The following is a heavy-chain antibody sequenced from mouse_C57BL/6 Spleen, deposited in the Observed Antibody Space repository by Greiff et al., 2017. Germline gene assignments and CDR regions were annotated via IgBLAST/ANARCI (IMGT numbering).Heavy chain of an antibody. CDR1: GYTFTSYW. CDR2: ILPNSGST. Sequence: VQLQQPGAELVKPGASVTLSCRASGYTFTSYWMHWVKQRTGQGLEWIGMILPNSGSTNYNEKFKSKATLTVDKSSRTAYMQLSSLTSEDSAIYCCAPIDFDYGVPFAYWGQGTLGTVSA. V-gene: IGHV1-64*01. J-gene: IGHJ3*01. D-gene: IGHD2-4*01. CDR3: APIDFDYGVPFAY.